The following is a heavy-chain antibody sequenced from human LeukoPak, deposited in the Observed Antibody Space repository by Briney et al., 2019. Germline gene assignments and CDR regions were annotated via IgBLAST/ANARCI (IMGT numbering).Heavy chain of an antibody. CDR3: ARAEALNAYFDY. CDR2: INQDGSAN. J-gene: IGHJ4*02. CDR1: GFTFSSYC. V-gene: IGHV3-7*01. Sequence: GGSLRLSCAASGFTFSSYCMSWVRQAPGKGLEWVANINQDGSANYYVDSVKGRFTTSRDNAKNSLYLQRNSLRAEDTAVYYCARAEALNAYFDYWGEGTLVTVS.